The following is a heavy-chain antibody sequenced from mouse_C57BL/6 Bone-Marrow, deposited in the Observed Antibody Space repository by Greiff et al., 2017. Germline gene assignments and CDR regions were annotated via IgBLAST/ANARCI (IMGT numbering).Heavy chain of an antibody. CDR3: TRQGLYGSSQYYFDY. J-gene: IGHJ2*01. V-gene: IGHV1-15*01. CDR1: GYTFTDYE. D-gene: IGHD1-1*01. CDR2: IDPETGGT. Sequence: QVQLQQSGAELVRPGASVTLSCKASGYTFTDYEMHWVKQTPVHGLEWIGAIDPETGGTAYNQKFKGKAILTADKSSSTDYMELRSLTSEDSAVYYCTRQGLYGSSQYYFDYWGQGTTLTVSS.